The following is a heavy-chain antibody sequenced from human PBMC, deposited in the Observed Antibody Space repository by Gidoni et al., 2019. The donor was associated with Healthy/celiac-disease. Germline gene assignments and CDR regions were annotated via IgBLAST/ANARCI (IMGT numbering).Heavy chain of an antibody. CDR3: ARGGSIAVAFDY. J-gene: IGHJ4*02. V-gene: IGHV4-61*01. CDR2: IYYSGST. CDR1: GGSVSSGSYY. D-gene: IGHD6-19*01. Sequence: QLQLQESGPGLVKPSASLSLTCTVSGGSVSSGSYYWSWIRQPPGKGLEWIGYIYYSGSTNYNPSLKSRVTISVDTSKNQFSLKLSSVTAADTAVYYCARGGSIAVAFDYWGQGTLVTVSS.